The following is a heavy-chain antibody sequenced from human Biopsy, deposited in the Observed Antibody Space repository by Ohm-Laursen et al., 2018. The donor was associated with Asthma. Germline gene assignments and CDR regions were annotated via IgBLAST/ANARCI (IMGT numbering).Heavy chain of an antibody. J-gene: IGHJ4*02. CDR2: INGDGSQK. CDR1: GFTFGNFW. Sequence: SLRLSCTASGFTFGNFWMSWGRQTPGKGLEWVATINGDGSQKSYVDPVTGRFTISRDNSKNSLYLQMNSLRAEDTAVYYCAKESRRDGYNRRNYYFDYWGQGTLVTVSS. D-gene: IGHD5-24*01. CDR3: AKESRRDGYNRRNYYFDY. V-gene: IGHV3-7*03.